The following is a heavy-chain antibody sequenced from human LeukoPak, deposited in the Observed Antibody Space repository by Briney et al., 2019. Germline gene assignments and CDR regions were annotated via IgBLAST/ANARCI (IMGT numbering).Heavy chain of an antibody. CDR3: APSRRDGYNL. CDR1: GGSFSGYY. CDR2: INHSGST. J-gene: IGHJ4*02. V-gene: IGHV4-34*01. Sequence: SETLSLTCAVYGGSFSGYYWSWIRQPPGKGLEWIGEINHSGSTNYDPSLKSRVTISVDTSKNQFSLKLSSVTAADTAAYYCAPSRRDGYNLWGQGTLVTVSS. D-gene: IGHD5-24*01.